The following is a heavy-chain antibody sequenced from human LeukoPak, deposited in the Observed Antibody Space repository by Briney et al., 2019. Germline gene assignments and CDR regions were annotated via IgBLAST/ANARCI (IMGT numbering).Heavy chain of an antibody. Sequence: PGGSLRLSXAASGFTFDDYGMSWVRQAPGKGLEWVSGINWNGGSTGYADSVKGRFTISRDNAKNSLYLQMNSLRAEDTALHYCARSRGYSYGYYFDYWGQGTLVTVSS. CDR3: ARSRGYSYGYYFDY. D-gene: IGHD5-18*01. CDR2: INWNGGST. CDR1: GFTFDDYG. J-gene: IGHJ4*02. V-gene: IGHV3-20*04.